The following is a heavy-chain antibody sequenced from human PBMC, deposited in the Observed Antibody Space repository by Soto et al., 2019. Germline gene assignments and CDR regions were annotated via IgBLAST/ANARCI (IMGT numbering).Heavy chain of an antibody. CDR2: INHSGST. D-gene: IGHD3-16*02. Sequence: PSETLSLTCAVYGGSFSGYYWSWIRQPPGKGLEWIGEINHSGSTNYNPSLKSRVTISVDTSKNQFSLKLSSVTAADTAVYYCARARGSYRYSYYYYYMDVWGKGTTVTVSS. J-gene: IGHJ6*03. CDR3: ARARGSYRYSYYYYYMDV. V-gene: IGHV4-34*01. CDR1: GGSFSGYY.